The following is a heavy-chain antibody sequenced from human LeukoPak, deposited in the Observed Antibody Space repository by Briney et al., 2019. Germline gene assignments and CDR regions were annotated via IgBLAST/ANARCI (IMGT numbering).Heavy chain of an antibody. Sequence: PGGSLRLSCAASGFTFSNAWMSWVRQAPGKGLEWVGRIKSKTDGGTTDYAAPVKGRFTISRDDSKNTLYLQMNSLKTEDTAVYYCTTPDGYDFYYGMDVWGQGTTVTVSS. CDR2: IKSKTDGGTT. D-gene: IGHD5-12*01. CDR3: TTPDGYDFYYGMDV. CDR1: GFTFSNAW. V-gene: IGHV3-15*01. J-gene: IGHJ6*02.